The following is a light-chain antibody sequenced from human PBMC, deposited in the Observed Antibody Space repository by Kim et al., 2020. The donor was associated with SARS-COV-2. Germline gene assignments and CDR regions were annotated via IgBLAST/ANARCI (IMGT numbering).Light chain of an antibody. J-gene: IGLJ1*01. Sequence: QSALTQPASVSGSPGQSITISCTGTSSDVGGYNYVSWCQQHPGKAPKLMIYDVSNRPSGFSNRFSGSKSGNTASLTISGLQAEDEADYYCSSYTSSSTLEYVFGTGTKVTVL. CDR1: SSDVGGYNY. CDR2: DVS. CDR3: SSYTSSSTLEYV. V-gene: IGLV2-14*03.